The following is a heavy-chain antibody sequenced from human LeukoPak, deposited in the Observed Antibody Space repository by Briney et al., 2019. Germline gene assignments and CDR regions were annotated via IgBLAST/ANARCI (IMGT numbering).Heavy chain of an antibody. CDR2: ISSSGSTI. CDR1: GFTFSSYE. V-gene: IGHV3-48*03. Sequence: GGSLRLSCAASGFTFSSYEMNWVRQAPGKGLEWVSYISSSGSTIYYADSVKGRFTISRDNAKNSLYLRMNSLRAEDTAVYYCSRTGIAAAGIAFPFDYWGQGTLVTVSS. J-gene: IGHJ4*02. CDR3: SRTGIAAAGIAFPFDY. D-gene: IGHD6-13*01.